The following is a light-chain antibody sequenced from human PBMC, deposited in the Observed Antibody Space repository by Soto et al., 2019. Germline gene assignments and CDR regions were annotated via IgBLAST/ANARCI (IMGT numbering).Light chain of an antibody. CDR3: CSYANSSSGL. CDR1: SSDIGSFKL. Sequence: QSALTQPASVSGSPGQSITISCTGTSSDIGSFKLVSWYQQHPGKAPKLMIYEVTKRPSGVSDRFSGSKSGNTASLTIYGLQAEDEADYYCCSYANSSSGLFGGGTQLTVL. CDR2: EVT. V-gene: IGLV2-23*02. J-gene: IGLJ3*02.